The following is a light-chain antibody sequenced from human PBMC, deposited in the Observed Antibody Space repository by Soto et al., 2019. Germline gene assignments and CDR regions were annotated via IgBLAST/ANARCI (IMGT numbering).Light chain of an antibody. Sequence: DIQMSQSPSTLSASVGDRVTITCRASQSISNWLAWYQQKPGKAPKLLIYKASTLQSGVPSRFSGSGSGTEFTLTISSLQPDYFATYYCQHYSNYYTFGQGTNLEI. CDR1: QSISNW. CDR2: KAS. CDR3: QHYSNYYT. V-gene: IGKV1-5*03. J-gene: IGKJ2*01.